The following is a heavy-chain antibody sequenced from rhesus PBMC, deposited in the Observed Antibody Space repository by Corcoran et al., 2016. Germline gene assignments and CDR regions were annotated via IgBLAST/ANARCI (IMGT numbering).Heavy chain of an antibody. J-gene: IGHJ4*01. D-gene: IGHD3-16*01. Sequence: QLQLQESGPGLVKPSETLSVTCAVSGGSISSSYWSWIRQAPGKGLEWIGYIYGSGSSTNYNPSLKSRVTLSVDTSKNQLSLQLSSVTAADTAVYYCASGSGSYTYFDYWGQGVLVTVSS. CDR3: ASGSGSYTYFDY. V-gene: IGHV4-169*02. CDR1: GGSISSSY. CDR2: IYGSGSST.